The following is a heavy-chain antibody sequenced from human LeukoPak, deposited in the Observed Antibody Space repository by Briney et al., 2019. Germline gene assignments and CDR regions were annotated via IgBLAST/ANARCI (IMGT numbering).Heavy chain of an antibody. CDR3: ARATTRGYFDY. D-gene: IGHD4-17*01. CDR1: GFTFSAYS. J-gene: IGHJ4*02. V-gene: IGHV3-48*01. Sequence: GGSLRLSCRTSGFTFSAYSMNWVRQAPGKGLEWISYINSTSNNIYYADSVKGRFTISRDNAKNSLYLQMNSLRTEDTAVYYCARATTRGYFDYWGQGTLVTVSS. CDR2: INSTSNNI.